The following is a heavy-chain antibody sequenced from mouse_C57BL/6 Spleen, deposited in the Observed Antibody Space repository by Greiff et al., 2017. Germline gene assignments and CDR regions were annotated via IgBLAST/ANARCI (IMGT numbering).Heavy chain of an antibody. CDR2: FYPGSGSI. CDR3: ARHERELGLIDY. Sequence: VQLQQSGAELVKPGASVKLSCKASGYTFTEYTIHWVKQRSGQGLEWIGWFYPGSGSIKYNEKFKDKATLTVDKSSRTDYMELSRMTSEDSAVYFCARHERELGLIDYWGQGTTLTVSS. D-gene: IGHD4-1*01. V-gene: IGHV1-62-2*01. CDR1: GYTFTEYT. J-gene: IGHJ2*01.